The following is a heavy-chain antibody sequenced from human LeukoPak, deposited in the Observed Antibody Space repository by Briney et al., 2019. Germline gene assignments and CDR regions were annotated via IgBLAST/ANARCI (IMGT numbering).Heavy chain of an antibody. Sequence: SETLSLTCTVSGGSITNYFWTWIRQPAGKGLEWIGRIYSSGTTNYNPSLKSRVTMSVDTSKNQFSLKMTSVTAADTAVYYCARNIRGGATYLDYWGQGTLVTVSS. J-gene: IGHJ4*02. CDR2: IYSSGTT. V-gene: IGHV4-4*07. CDR1: GGSITNYF. CDR3: ARNIRGGATYLDY. D-gene: IGHD1-26*01.